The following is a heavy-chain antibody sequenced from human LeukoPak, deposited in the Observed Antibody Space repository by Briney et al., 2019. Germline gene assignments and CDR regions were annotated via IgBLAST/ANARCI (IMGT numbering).Heavy chain of an antibody. CDR1: GGSISSGGYS. Sequence: SETLSLTCAVSGGSISSGGYSWSWIRQPPGKGLEWIGYIYHSGSTYYNPSLKGRVTISADRSKNQFSLRLSSVTAADTAVYYCARIIVGATPTFDYWGQGTLVTVSS. V-gene: IGHV4-30-2*01. J-gene: IGHJ4*02. D-gene: IGHD1-26*01. CDR3: ARIIVGATPTFDY. CDR2: IYHSGST.